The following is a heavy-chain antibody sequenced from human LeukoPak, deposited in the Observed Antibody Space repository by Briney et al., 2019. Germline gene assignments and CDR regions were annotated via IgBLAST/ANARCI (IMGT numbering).Heavy chain of an antibody. D-gene: IGHD3-10*01. V-gene: IGHV3-11*01. CDR2: ITSSGRIT. Sequence: GGSLRLSCAASVFSFSDDHMSWIRQAPGKGLEWVSYITSSGRITYYADSVKGRFTISRDNARNSLYLQMNNVRAEDTAVYYCARDVRNIYWGQGTLVTVSS. J-gene: IGHJ4*02. CDR3: ARDVRNIY. CDR1: VFSFSDDH.